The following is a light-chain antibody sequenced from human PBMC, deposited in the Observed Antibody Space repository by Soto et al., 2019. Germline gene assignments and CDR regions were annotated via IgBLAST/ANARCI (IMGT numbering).Light chain of an antibody. CDR1: QSVSTSF. Sequence: EIVLTQSPGTLSLSPGERATLSCRASQSVSTSFLTWYQQKPGQAPRLLIYGASWRATGIPDRFSGRGSGTDFTLTINRLEPEDFAVYYCQQYVPSQTWTFGQGTRVEVK. V-gene: IGKV3-20*01. CDR2: GAS. J-gene: IGKJ1*01. CDR3: QQYVPSQTWT.